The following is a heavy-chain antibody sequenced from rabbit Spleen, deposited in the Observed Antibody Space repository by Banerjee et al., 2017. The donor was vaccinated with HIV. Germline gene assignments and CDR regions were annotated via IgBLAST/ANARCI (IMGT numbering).Heavy chain of an antibody. CDR3: ARRNSGDYNL. V-gene: IGHV1S40*01. D-gene: IGHD1-1*01. CDR2: INTNSGST. J-gene: IGHJ4*01. CDR1: GLTFSNYW. Sequence: QSLEESGGDLVKPEGTLTLTCTASGLTFSNYWMTWVRQAPGKGLEWIGYINTNSGSTYYASWAKGRFTISKTSSTTVTQQMTSLTAADTATYFCARRNSGDYNLWGPGTLVTVS.